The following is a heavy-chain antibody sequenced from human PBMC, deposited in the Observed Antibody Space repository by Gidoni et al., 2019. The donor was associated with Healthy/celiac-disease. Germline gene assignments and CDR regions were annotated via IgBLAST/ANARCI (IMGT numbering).Heavy chain of an antibody. CDR1: GFSLSTSGVG. D-gene: IGHD2-2*01. J-gene: IGHJ4*02. Sequence: QITLKESGPTLVKPTQTLTLTCTFSGFSLSTSGVGVGWIRQPPGKALEWLALIYWNDDKRYSPSLKSRLTITKDTSKNQVVLTMTNMDPVDTATYYCAHSLPLDIVVVPAARGPFDYWGQGTLVTVSS. CDR2: IYWNDDK. CDR3: AHSLPLDIVVVPAARGPFDY. V-gene: IGHV2-5*01.